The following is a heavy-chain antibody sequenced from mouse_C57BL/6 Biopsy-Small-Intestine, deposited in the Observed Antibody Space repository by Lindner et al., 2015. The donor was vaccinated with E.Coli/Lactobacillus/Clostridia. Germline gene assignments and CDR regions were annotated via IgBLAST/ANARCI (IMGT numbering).Heavy chain of an antibody. Sequence: SVKVSCKASGYPFIDYFLYWVRQAPGQGLEWMGSINPNSGVTNYAQKFQGRVTMTRDTSITTAYMALSGLTSDDTAVYYCTKKHCTGGSCPIGFESWGQGTLVTVSS. D-gene: IGHD1-1*02. CDR1: GYPFIDYF. J-gene: IGHJ4*01. CDR2: INPNSGVT. CDR3: TKKHCTGGSCPIGFES. V-gene: IGHV1S130*01.